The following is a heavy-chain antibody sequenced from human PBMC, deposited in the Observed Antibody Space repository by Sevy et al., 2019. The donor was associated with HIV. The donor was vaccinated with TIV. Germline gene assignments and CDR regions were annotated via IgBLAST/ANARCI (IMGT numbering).Heavy chain of an antibody. CDR2: IRSEVFSATT. D-gene: IGHD2-15*01. CDR3: SLQGYNSNWSNADADPFDI. CDR1: GFTFGDYA. Sequence: GGSLRLSCIGSGFTFGDYAMSWFRQAPGKGLEWVSFIRSEVFSATTEYAVSVKGRLSISKDDSKSIVYMQMNSLKSEDTAEYYCSLQGYNSNWSNADADPFDIWGQGTMVTVSS. J-gene: IGHJ3*02. V-gene: IGHV3-49*03.